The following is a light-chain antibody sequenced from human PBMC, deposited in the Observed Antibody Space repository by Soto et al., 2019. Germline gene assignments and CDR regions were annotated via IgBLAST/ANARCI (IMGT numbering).Light chain of an antibody. J-gene: IGKJ4*01. CDR2: SAS. CDR1: QHINNY. V-gene: IGKV1-33*01. CDR3: QHFDHLPVS. Sequence: DIQMTQSPSSLSASVGDRVTITCQASQHINNYLNWYQQQPGKAPKLLIYSASTLQSGVPSRFSGSGSGTHFNLTIRSLQPEDIATYYCQHFDHLPVSFGGGTTVEIK.